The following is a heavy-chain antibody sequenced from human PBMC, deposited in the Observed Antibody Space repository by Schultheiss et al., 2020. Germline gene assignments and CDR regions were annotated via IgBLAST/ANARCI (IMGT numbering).Heavy chain of an antibody. V-gene: IGHV4-38-2*02. D-gene: IGHD5-24*01. J-gene: IGHJ5*02. CDR3: ARDGDGYNLSWFDP. Sequence: SETLSLTCAVSGYSISSGYYWGWIRQPPGKGLEWIGYIYHSGSTYYNPSLKSRVTISVDTSKNQFSLKLSSVTAADTAVYYCARDGDGYNLSWFDPWGQGTLVTVSS. CDR1: GYSISSGYY. CDR2: IYHSGST.